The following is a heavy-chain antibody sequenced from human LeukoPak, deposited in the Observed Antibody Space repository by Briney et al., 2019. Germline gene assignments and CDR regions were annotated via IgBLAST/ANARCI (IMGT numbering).Heavy chain of an antibody. D-gene: IGHD3-3*01. Sequence: GASVKVSCKASGGTFSSYAISWVRQAPGQGLEWMGGIIPIFGTANYAQKFQGRVTITADESTSTAYMELSSLRSEDTAEYYCARDLSAMEYYYGMDVWGQGTTVTVSS. J-gene: IGHJ6*02. CDR2: IIPIFGTA. CDR3: ARDLSAMEYYYGMDV. V-gene: IGHV1-69*13. CDR1: GGTFSSYA.